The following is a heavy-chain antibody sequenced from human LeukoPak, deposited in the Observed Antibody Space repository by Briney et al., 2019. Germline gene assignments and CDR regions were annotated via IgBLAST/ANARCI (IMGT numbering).Heavy chain of an antibody. CDR1: GFTVSSNY. Sequence: HPGGSLRLSCAASGFTVSSNYMSWVRQAPGKGLEWVSVIYSGGSTYYADSVKGRFTLSRDNSKNTLYLQMNSLRAEDTAVYYCASSIVGATTDFDYWGQGTLVTVSS. V-gene: IGHV3-53*01. CDR3: ASSIVGATTDFDY. CDR2: IYSGGST. J-gene: IGHJ4*02. D-gene: IGHD1-26*01.